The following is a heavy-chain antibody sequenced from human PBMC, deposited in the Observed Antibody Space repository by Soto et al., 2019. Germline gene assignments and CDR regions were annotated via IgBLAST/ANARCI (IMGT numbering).Heavy chain of an antibody. CDR2: ISSSSSTI. D-gene: IGHD5-12*01. Sequence: GSLRLSCAASGFTFSSYSMNWVRQAPGKGLEWVSYISSSSSTIYYADSVKGRFTISRDNAKNSLYLQMNSLRAEDTAVYYCARDKYSGYDYFAFDIWGQGTMVTVSS. V-gene: IGHV3-48*01. CDR1: GFTFSSYS. J-gene: IGHJ3*02. CDR3: ARDKYSGYDYFAFDI.